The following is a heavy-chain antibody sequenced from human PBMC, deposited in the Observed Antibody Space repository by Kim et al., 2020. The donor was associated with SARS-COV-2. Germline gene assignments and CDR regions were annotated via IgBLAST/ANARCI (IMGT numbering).Heavy chain of an antibody. CDR2: T. V-gene: IGHV1-3*01. D-gene: IGHD2-21*01. Sequence: TQYSQKFQGRVTITRDTSASTANMVLNSLRSEDTAVYYCATGWGSGAFDIWGQGTMVTVSS. J-gene: IGHJ3*02. CDR3: ATGWGSGAFDI.